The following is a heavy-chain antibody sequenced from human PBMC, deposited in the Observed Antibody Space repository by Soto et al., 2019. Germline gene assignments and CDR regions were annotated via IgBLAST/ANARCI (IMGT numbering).Heavy chain of an antibody. CDR1: GGTFSSYA. Sequence: QVQLVQSGAEVKKPGSSVKVSCKASGGTFSSYAISWVRQAPGQGLEWMGGIIPIFGTANYAQKFQGRVTITADESTSTAYMELSSLRSEDTAVYYCVRVTGIAAAGTGRGNYYYYGMDVWGQGTTVTVSS. D-gene: IGHD6-13*01. CDR2: IIPIFGTA. J-gene: IGHJ6*02. CDR3: VRVTGIAAAGTGRGNYYYYGMDV. V-gene: IGHV1-69*01.